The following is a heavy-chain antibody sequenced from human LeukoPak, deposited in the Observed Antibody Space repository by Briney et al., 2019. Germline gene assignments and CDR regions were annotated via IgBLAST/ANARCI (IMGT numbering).Heavy chain of an antibody. CDR2: IGPSNGNT. Sequence: VASVKVSCKASHYTFTSYSINWVRQAPGQGLEWMGWIGPSNGNTEYAEKIQGRVTMTVDTSTRTVYMELRSLQSDDTAVYYCAKDSGWELQEYFFDDWGQGTLVTVSS. J-gene: IGHJ4*02. V-gene: IGHV1-18*01. CDR1: HYTFTSYS. D-gene: IGHD1-26*01. CDR3: AKDSGWELQEYFFDD.